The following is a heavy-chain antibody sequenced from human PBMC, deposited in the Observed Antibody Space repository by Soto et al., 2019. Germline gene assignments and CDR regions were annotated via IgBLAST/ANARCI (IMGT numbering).Heavy chain of an antibody. CDR3: ARDRTDSGYYTNWLDP. Sequence: SVKVSCKASGGTFGSDAITWVRQAPGQGLEWVGRIIPIFGTTNYAQNLQGRVTISADKSTLTSYMELHSLTSDDTTLYYCARDRTDSGYYTNWLDPWGQGTQVTVSS. D-gene: IGHD3-22*01. CDR1: GGTFGSDA. V-gene: IGHV1-69*06. CDR2: IIPIFGTT. J-gene: IGHJ5*02.